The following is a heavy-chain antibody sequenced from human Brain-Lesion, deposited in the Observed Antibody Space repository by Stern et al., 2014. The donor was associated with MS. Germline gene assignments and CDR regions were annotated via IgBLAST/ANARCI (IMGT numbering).Heavy chain of an antibody. CDR1: GGSISSSTYY. CDR2: IYYSGFT. CDR3: ARHDSVPRPSQLYSARDRGPGYFDY. D-gene: IGHD1-26*01. V-gene: IGHV4-39*01. Sequence: QVQLQESGPGLVKPSETLSLTCTVSGGSISSSTYYWAWIRQPPGKGLEWIGNIYYSGFTYYNPSLKSRVTISADMSKNQFSLKLSSVTAADTAIYYCARHDSVPRPSQLYSARDRGPGYFDYWGQGTLVTVSS. J-gene: IGHJ4*02.